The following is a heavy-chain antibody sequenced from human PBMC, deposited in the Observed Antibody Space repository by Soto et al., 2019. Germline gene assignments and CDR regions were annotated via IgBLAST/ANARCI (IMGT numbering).Heavy chain of an antibody. Sequence: QVQVVQSGAEVKKPGASVKVSCKASGYNFTGYYMYWVRQAPGQGLEWMGWINPNSGGTDYAQKFQGRVPMTRDTSISTAYMELSSLRSDDTAVYYCARVRRVRRLQLANNWFDPWGQGTLVTVSS. CDR2: INPNSGGT. D-gene: IGHD6-13*01. CDR3: ARVRRVRRLQLANNWFDP. V-gene: IGHV1-2*02. J-gene: IGHJ5*02. CDR1: GYNFTGYY.